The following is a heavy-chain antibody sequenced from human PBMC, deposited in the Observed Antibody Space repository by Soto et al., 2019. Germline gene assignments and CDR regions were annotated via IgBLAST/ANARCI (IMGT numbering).Heavy chain of an antibody. V-gene: IGHV3-30*18. Sequence: GGSLRLSCAASGFTFSSYGMHWVRQAPGKGLEWVAVISYDGSNKYYADSVKGRFTISRDNSKNTLYLQMNSLRAEDTAVYYCAKLNYDSSGYQYDDAFDIWGQGTMVTVS. J-gene: IGHJ3*02. CDR2: ISYDGSNK. D-gene: IGHD3-22*01. CDR3: AKLNYDSSGYQYDDAFDI. CDR1: GFTFSSYG.